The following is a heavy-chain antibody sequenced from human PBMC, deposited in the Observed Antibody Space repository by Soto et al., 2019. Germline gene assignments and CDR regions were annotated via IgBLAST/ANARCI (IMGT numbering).Heavy chain of an antibody. Sequence: QVQLVQSGAEVKKPGASVKVSCKTSGYTFTRYTMHWGRQAPGQRLEWMGWINAGNGNTKYSQRFQGRVTITRDRPASTAYMEPRSLRSEDTAVYYCARGGGVGFGDYTTGGMDVWGQGTTVTVSS. CDR2: INAGNGNT. J-gene: IGHJ6*02. CDR1: GYTFTRYT. D-gene: IGHD2-8*02. V-gene: IGHV1-3*01. CDR3: ARGGGVGFGDYTTGGMDV.